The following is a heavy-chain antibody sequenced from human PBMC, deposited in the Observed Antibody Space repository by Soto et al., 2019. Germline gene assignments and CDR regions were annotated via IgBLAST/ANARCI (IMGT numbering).Heavy chain of an antibody. CDR3: ARARREYSSSSRGNWFDP. D-gene: IGHD6-6*01. CDR1: GGSISSGDYY. V-gene: IGHV4-30-4*01. Sequence: SETLSLTCTVSGGSISSGDYYWSWIRQPPGKGLEWIGYIYYSGSTYYNPSLKSRVTISLDTSKNQFSLKLSSVTAADTAVYYCARARREYSSSSRGNWFDPWRQGTLVTVSS. CDR2: IYYSGST. J-gene: IGHJ5*02.